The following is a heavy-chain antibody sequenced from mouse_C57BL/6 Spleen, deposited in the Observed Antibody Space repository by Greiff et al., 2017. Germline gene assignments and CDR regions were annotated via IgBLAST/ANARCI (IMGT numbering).Heavy chain of an antibody. CDR1: GFTFSSHT. J-gene: IGHJ3*01. V-gene: IGHV5-9*01. CDR3: ARHTAQAFAY. Sequence: EVKLVESGGGLVKPGGSLKLSCAASGFTFSSHTMSWVRQTPEKRLEWVATISGGGGKTYYPDNAKNTLYLQMSRLRSEDTALYSCARHTAQAFAYWGQGTLVTVS. D-gene: IGHD3-2*02. CDR2: ISGGGGKT.